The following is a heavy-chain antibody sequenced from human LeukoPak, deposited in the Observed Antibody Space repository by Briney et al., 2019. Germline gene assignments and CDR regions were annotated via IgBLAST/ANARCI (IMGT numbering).Heavy chain of an antibody. J-gene: IGHJ4*02. D-gene: IGHD3-10*01. CDR2: IYHSGST. CDR1: GGSISSSNW. CDR3: ARGGYGSGSYRDC. V-gene: IGHV4-4*02. Sequence: SETLSLTCAVSGGSISSSNWWSWVRQPPGKGLEWIGEIYHSGSTNYNPSLKSRVTISVDKSKNQFSLKLSSVTAADTAVYYCARGGYGSGSYRDCWGQGTLVTVSS.